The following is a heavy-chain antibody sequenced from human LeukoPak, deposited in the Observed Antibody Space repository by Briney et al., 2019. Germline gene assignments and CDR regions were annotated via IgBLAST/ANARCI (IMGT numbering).Heavy chain of an antibody. Sequence: GGSLRLSCAASDFTFSRYAMSWVRQAPGKGREGVSSISPCGGGTYYAESVKGRFTISRDNSKNTLYLQMNSLRAEDTAVYYCAKDQRAGDGYYYYGVDVWGQGTTVTVSS. V-gene: IGHV3-23*01. J-gene: IGHJ6*02. CDR3: AKDQRAGDGYYYYGVDV. D-gene: IGHD7-27*01. CDR1: DFTFSRYA. CDR2: ISPCGGGT.